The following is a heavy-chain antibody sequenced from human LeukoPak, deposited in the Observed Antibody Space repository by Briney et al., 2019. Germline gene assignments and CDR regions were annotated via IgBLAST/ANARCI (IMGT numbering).Heavy chain of an antibody. D-gene: IGHD6-13*01. CDR2: IKQDGSEK. CDR3: ARDWSIAAAGTGAFDI. V-gene: IGHV3-7*01. CDR1: GFTFSSYW. Sequence: GGSLRLSCAASGFTFSSYWMSWVRQAPGKGLEWVANIKQDGSEKYYVDSVKGRFTISRDNAKNSLYLQMNSLRAEDTAVYYCARDWSIAAAGTGAFDIWGQGTMVTVSS. J-gene: IGHJ3*02.